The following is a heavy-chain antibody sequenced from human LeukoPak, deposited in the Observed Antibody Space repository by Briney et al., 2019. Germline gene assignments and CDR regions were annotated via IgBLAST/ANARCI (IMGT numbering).Heavy chain of an antibody. Sequence: GGSLRLSCAASGFTVSSNYMSWVRQAPGKGLEWVSVIYSGGSTYYADSVEGRFTISRGNSKNTLYLQMNSLRAEDTAVYYCARDRIELGGGTFDIWGQGTMVTVSS. V-gene: IGHV3-53*01. J-gene: IGHJ3*02. CDR3: ARDRIELGGGTFDI. CDR1: GFTVSSNY. D-gene: IGHD1-7*01. CDR2: IYSGGST.